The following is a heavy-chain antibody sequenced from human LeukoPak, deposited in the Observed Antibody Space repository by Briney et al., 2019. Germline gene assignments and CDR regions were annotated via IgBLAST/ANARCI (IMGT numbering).Heavy chain of an antibody. CDR2: IYYSGRT. V-gene: IGHV4-30-4*01. CDR1: GGSITSGDYY. J-gene: IGHJ3*02. D-gene: IGHD3-3*01. Sequence: SETLSLTCTVSGGSITSGDYYWSWLRQPPGKGLEWIGYIYYSGRTYHNPSLKSRVSISVDTSKNQFSLKLSSVTAADTAVYYCARVYDFWSGYSFGAFNIWGQGTMVTVSS. CDR3: ARVYDFWSGYSFGAFNI.